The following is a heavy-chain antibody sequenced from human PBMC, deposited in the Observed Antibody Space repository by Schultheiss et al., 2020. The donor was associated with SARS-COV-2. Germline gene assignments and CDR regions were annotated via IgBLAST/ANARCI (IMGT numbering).Heavy chain of an antibody. CDR2: INPSGGST. Sequence: ASVKISCKASGYTFTSYYMHWVRQAPGQGLEWMGIINPSGGSTSYAQKFQGRVTMTRDTSTSTVYMELSSLRSEDTAVYYCARDLPYCSSTSCFDAFDIWGQGTMVTVS. J-gene: IGHJ3*02. D-gene: IGHD2-2*01. CDR1: GYTFTSYY. V-gene: IGHV1-46*01. CDR3: ARDLPYCSSTSCFDAFDI.